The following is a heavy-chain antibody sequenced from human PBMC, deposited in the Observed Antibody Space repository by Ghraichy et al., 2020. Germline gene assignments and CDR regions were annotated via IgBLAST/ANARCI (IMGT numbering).Heavy chain of an antibody. D-gene: IGHD6-13*01. V-gene: IGHV3-30*18. Sequence: GGSLRLSCAASGFTFSRYGMHWVRQAPGKGLEWVAIVSYHGSNKYYVDSVKGRFIISRDNSKDTLSLQMNSLRPEDTAVYYCAKDLLSGYSSSEDRRGLNFDSWGQGTLVTVSS. CDR2: VSYHGSNK. J-gene: IGHJ4*02. CDR1: GFTFSRYG. CDR3: AKDLLSGYSSSEDRRGLNFDS.